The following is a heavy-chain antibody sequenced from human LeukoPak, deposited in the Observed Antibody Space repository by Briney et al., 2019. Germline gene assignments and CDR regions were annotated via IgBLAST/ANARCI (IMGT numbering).Heavy chain of an antibody. D-gene: IGHD4-17*01. Sequence: ASVKVSCKASGYTFTSYGISWVRQAPGQGLEWMGWINAGNGNTKYSQKFQGRVTITRDTSASTAYMELSSLRSEDTAVYYCARDATTVEYYFDYWGQGTLVTVSS. V-gene: IGHV1-3*01. CDR2: INAGNGNT. J-gene: IGHJ4*02. CDR3: ARDATTVEYYFDY. CDR1: GYTFTSYG.